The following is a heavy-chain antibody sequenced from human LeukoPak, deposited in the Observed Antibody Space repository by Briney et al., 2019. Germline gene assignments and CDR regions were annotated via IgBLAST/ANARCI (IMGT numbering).Heavy chain of an antibody. CDR2: IYHSGST. J-gene: IGHJ4*02. Sequence: PSETLSLTCTVSGYSISSAYYWGWIRQPPGKGLEWIGTIYHSGSTSYNPSLKSRVTISVDTSKNLFSLKLSSVTAADTAVYYCARRTPNSSSGFGYWGQGTLVTVPS. CDR1: GYSISSAYY. D-gene: IGHD6-6*01. CDR3: ARRTPNSSSGFGY. V-gene: IGHV4-38-2*02.